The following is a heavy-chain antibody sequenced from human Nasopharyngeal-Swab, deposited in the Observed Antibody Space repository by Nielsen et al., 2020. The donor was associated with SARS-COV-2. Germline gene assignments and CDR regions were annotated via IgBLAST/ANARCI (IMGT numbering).Heavy chain of an antibody. CDR3: ARDFRPYYYDSSGYPFDY. J-gene: IGHJ4*02. Sequence: ASVQVSCKASGYTFTSYGISWVRQAPGHGLEWMGWISAYNGNTNYAQKLQGRVTMTTDTSTSTAYMELRSLRSDDTAVYYCARDFRPYYYDSSGYPFDYWGQGTLVTVSS. D-gene: IGHD3-22*01. V-gene: IGHV1-18*01. CDR1: GYTFTSYG. CDR2: ISAYNGNT.